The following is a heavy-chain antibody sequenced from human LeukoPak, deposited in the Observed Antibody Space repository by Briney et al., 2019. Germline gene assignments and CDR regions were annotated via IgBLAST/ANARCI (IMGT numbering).Heavy chain of an antibody. D-gene: IGHD6-13*01. Sequence: PGGSLRLSCAASGFTFSSYDMHWVRQAPGKGLVWVSRINSDGSSRNYADSVKGRFTISRDNAKNTLYLQMNSLRAEDTAVYYCASASSHRIAAGGDYWGQGTLVTVSS. CDR2: INSDGSSR. V-gene: IGHV3-74*01. CDR1: GFTFSSYD. CDR3: ASASSHRIAAGGDY. J-gene: IGHJ4*02.